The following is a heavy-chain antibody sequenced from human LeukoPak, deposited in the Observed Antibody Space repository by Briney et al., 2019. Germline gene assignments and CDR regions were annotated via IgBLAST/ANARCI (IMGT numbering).Heavy chain of an antibody. CDR3: ARQMRIAAAGLGYYFDY. J-gene: IGHJ4*02. CDR2: IYTSGST. Sequence: SETLSLTCTVSGGSISSYYWSWIRQPPGKGLEWIGYIYTSGSTNYNPSLESRVTISVDTSKNQFSLKLSSVTAADTAVYYCARQMRIAAAGLGYYFDYWGQGTLVTVSS. CDR1: GGSISSYY. D-gene: IGHD6-13*01. V-gene: IGHV4-4*09.